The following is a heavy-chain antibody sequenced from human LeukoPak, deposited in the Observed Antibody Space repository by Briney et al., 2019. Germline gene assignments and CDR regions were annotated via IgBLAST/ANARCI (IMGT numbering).Heavy chain of an antibody. CDR2: ISASGST. J-gene: IGHJ2*01. Sequence: SQTLSLTCTVSGGSINSGNYYWSWIRQPDGKGLEWIGRISASGSTNYNPSLRSRIAIIMDTSQNQMSLILRSVTAADTAVYYCARLTYHYFDLWGRGSLVTVSS. CDR3: ARLTYHYFDL. CDR1: GGSINSGNYY. D-gene: IGHD1-14*01. V-gene: IGHV4-61*02.